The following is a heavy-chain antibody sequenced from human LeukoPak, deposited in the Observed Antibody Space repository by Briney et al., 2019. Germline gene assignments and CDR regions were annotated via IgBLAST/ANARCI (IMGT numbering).Heavy chain of an antibody. D-gene: IGHD3-22*01. Sequence: PSETLSLTCAVYGGSFSGYYWSWIRQPPGKGLEWIGEINHSGSTNYNPSLKSRVTISVDTSKNQFSLKLSSVTAADTAVYYCAREESYYYDSSGYYYWGQGTLVTVSS. CDR2: INHSGST. V-gene: IGHV4-34*01. CDR3: AREESYYYDSSGYYY. J-gene: IGHJ4*02. CDR1: GGSFSGYY.